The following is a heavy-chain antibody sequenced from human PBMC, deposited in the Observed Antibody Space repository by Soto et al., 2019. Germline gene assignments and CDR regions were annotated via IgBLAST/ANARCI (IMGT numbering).Heavy chain of an antibody. CDR2: IYYSGST. CDR1: GGSISSSSYY. CDR3: ARHEVLLWFGGNYGMDV. D-gene: IGHD3-10*01. V-gene: IGHV4-39*01. Sequence: ETLSLTCTVSGGSISSSSYYWGWIRQPPGKGLEWIGSIYYSGSTYYNPSLKSRVTISVDTSKNQFSLKLSSVTAADTAVYYCARHEVLLWFGGNYGMDVWGQGTTVTVSS. J-gene: IGHJ6*02.